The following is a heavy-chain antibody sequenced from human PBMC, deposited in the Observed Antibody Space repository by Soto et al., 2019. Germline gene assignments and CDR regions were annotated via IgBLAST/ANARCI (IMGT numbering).Heavy chain of an antibody. Sequence: SETLSLTCSVSGGSINSDDSFWGWVRQSPGKGLEWIGSLYYGGSTFYNPSLKSRVTISLDTSKNQFSLRLTSVTAADTAIYCCARQLPVGATSWFDPWGQGTLVTVSS. D-gene: IGHD1-26*01. CDR2: LYYGGST. J-gene: IGHJ5*02. CDR3: ARQLPVGATSWFDP. V-gene: IGHV4-39*01. CDR1: GGSINSDDSF.